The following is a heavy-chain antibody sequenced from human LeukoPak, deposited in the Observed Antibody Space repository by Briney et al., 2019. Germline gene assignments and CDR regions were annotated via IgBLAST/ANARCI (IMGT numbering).Heavy chain of an antibody. J-gene: IGHJ4*02. CDR1: GFTFSSYT. Sequence: GGSLRLSCAASGFTFSSYTMSWVRQAPGKGLEWVSYISSGSGTMYYADSVKGRFTISRDNAKNSLFLQMNSLRAEDTAVYYCARGGLTFDYWGQGTLVTVSS. D-gene: IGHD3-16*01. V-gene: IGHV3-48*01. CDR2: ISSGSGTM. CDR3: ARGGLTFDY.